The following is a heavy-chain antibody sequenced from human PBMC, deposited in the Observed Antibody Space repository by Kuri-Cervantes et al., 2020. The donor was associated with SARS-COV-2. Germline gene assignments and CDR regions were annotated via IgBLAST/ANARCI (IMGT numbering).Heavy chain of an antibody. Sequence: SVKVSCKASGGTFSSYAISWVRQASGQGLEWMGGIIPIFGTANYAQKFQGRVTITADESTSTAYMELSSLRSEDTAVYYCARDRVVPGDYYYYGMDVWGQGTTVTVSS. J-gene: IGHJ6*02. CDR1: GGTFSSYA. V-gene: IGHV1-69*13. CDR2: IIPIFGTA. CDR3: ARDRVVPGDYYYYGMDV. D-gene: IGHD2-15*01.